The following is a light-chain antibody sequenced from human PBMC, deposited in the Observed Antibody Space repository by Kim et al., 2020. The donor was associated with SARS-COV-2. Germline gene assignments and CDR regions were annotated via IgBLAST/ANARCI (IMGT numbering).Light chain of an antibody. CDR1: QSIGKR. CDR3: QQSYTTPWLS. CDR2: AAS. V-gene: IGKV1-39*01. J-gene: IGKJ4*01. Sequence: SVGDRVTIACQASQSIGKRLNWYQQRPGKAPKPLIYAASTLQSGVPSRFSGTGSGTDFALTISSLQPEDFATYYCQQSYTTPWLSFGGGTKVDIK.